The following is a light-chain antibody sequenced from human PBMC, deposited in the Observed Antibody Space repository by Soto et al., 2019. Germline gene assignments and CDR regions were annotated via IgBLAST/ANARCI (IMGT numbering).Light chain of an antibody. CDR3: AGWDDSLNGPV. CDR2: SNN. J-gene: IGLJ2*01. CDR1: SSNIGRNT. Sequence: QSVLTQPPSASGTAGQRVTISCSGSSSNIGRNTVNWYQQLPGTAPKLLIYSNNQRPSGVPDRFSGSKSGTSGSLAISGLQSEDEADYYCAGWDDSLNGPVFGGGTKVTVL. V-gene: IGLV1-44*01.